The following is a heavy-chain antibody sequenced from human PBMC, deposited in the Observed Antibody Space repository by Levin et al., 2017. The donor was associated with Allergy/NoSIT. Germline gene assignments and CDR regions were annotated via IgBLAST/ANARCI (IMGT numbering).Heavy chain of an antibody. V-gene: IGHV3-53*01. D-gene: IGHD1-26*01. CDR1: GFTVSSHH. CDR3: ASQSGSYRRFFDL. Sequence: GGSLRLSCTASGFTVSSHHMTWVRQAPGKGLEWVSVIYTGGGTYYADSVRGRFTISRDNSRNTLYLQMNSLRADDTAVYYCASQSGSYRRFFDLWGRGTLVTVSS. J-gene: IGHJ2*01. CDR2: IYTGGGT.